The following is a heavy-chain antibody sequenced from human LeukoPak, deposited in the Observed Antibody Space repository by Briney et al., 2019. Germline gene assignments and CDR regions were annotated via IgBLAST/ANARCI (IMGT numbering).Heavy chain of an antibody. Sequence: ASVKVSCKASGYAFTGYYMHWVRQAPGQGLEWMGWINPNSGGTNYAQKFQGRVTMTRDTSISTAYMELSRLTSDDTAVYYCARWVSGWYHDFWGQGTLVTVSS. CDR3: ARWVSGWYHDF. D-gene: IGHD6-19*01. CDR2: INPNSGGT. CDR1: GYAFTGYY. J-gene: IGHJ4*02. V-gene: IGHV1-2*02.